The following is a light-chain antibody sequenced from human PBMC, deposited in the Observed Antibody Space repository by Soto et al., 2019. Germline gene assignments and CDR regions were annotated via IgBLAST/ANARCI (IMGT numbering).Light chain of an antibody. Sequence: QSVLTQPPSASGTPGQRVTISCSGSSSNIGSNYVYWYQQLPGTAPKLLIYRNNQRPSGVPDRFSGSKSGTSASLAISGLLSEDDADYYCAAWDDSLSGYVFGTGTKVTVL. CDR3: AAWDDSLSGYV. CDR2: RNN. V-gene: IGLV1-47*01. CDR1: SSNIGSNY. J-gene: IGLJ1*01.